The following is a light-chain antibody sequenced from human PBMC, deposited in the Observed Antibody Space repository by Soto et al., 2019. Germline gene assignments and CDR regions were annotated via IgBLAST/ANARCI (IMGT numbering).Light chain of an antibody. CDR2: DVT. Sequence: QSVLTQPASVSGSPGQSITISCTGTSSDVGGHNAVSWYRQDPGKAPKLVIYDVTNRPSGVSNRFSGSKSDNTASLTISGLPTEDEADYYCSYFTSSITYVFGTGTQLTVL. V-gene: IGLV2-14*01. CDR3: SYFTSSITYV. CDR1: SSDVGGHNA. J-gene: IGLJ1*01.